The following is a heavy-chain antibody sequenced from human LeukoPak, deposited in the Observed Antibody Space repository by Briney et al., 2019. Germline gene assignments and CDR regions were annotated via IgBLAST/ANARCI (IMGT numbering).Heavy chain of an antibody. J-gene: IGHJ4*02. Sequence: GGSLRLSCSASGSTVSDYDMNWVRQAPGKGLEWVSSISYLSSHVYYGDSVKGRFSISRDNAKNSLYLQMNSLGAEDTAIYYCGRAFPPLRTSSAGDLWGQGILVTVSS. CDR3: GRAFPPLRTSSAGDL. CDR2: ISYLSSHV. D-gene: IGHD3-16*01. V-gene: IGHV3-21*01. CDR1: GSTVSDYD.